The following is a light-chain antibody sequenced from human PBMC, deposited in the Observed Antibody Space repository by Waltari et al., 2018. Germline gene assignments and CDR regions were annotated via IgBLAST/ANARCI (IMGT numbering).Light chain of an antibody. Sequence: QSALTQPPSASGSPGQSVTISCNGPSSDVGGSNYVACYQQHPGKAPNLMIYEVSKPPAGVPDRFSGSKSGNTASLTVSGLQAEDEADYYCSSYAGSNNSVVFGGGTKLTVL. CDR1: SSDVGGSNY. CDR3: SSYAGSNNSVV. V-gene: IGLV2-8*01. J-gene: IGLJ2*01. CDR2: EVS.